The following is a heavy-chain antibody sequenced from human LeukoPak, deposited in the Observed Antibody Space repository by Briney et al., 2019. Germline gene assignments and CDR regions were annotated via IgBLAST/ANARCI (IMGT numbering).Heavy chain of an antibody. Sequence: SETLSLTCAVYGGSFSGYYWSWIRQPPGKGLEWIGEINHSGSTNYNPSLKSRVTISVDTSKNQFSLKLSSVTAADTAVYYCTRQGSLGTSGYDYWGQGTLVTVSS. CDR2: INHSGST. CDR3: TRQGSLGTSGYDY. D-gene: IGHD1-7*01. J-gene: IGHJ4*02. CDR1: GGSFSGYY. V-gene: IGHV4-34*01.